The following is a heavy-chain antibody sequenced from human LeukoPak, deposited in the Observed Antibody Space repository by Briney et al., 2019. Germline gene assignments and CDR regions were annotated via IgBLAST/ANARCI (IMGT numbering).Heavy chain of an antibody. D-gene: IGHD6-13*01. CDR2: ININSRTI. Sequence: GGSLRLSCAASGFTFSDYAMNWVRQAPGKGLEWFSFININSRTIYYADSVKGRFTISRDNAKNSLYLQMDSLRAEDTGLYYCARDTWYSNSWLHAFDIWGRGTMVTVSS. V-gene: IGHV3-48*01. J-gene: IGHJ3*02. CDR3: ARDTWYSNSWLHAFDI. CDR1: GFTFSDYA.